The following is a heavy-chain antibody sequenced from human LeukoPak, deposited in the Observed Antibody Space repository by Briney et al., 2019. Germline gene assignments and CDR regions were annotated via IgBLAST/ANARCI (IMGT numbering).Heavy chain of an antibody. CDR1: GFTFSSYG. J-gene: IGHJ4*02. V-gene: IGHV3-30*18. Sequence: GGSLRLSCAASGFTFSSYGMHWVRQAPGKGLEWVAVISYDGSNKYYADSVKGRFTISRDNSKNTLYLQMNSLRAEDTAVYYCAKDLGGRYRSSTSCPFDYWGQGTLVTVSS. D-gene: IGHD2-2*01. CDR2: ISYDGSNK. CDR3: AKDLGGRYRSSTSCPFDY.